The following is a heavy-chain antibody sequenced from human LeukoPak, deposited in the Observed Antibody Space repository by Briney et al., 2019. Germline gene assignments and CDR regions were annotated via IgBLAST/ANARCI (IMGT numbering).Heavy chain of an antibody. CDR1: GFTFSDYY. CDR2: ISSSGSTI. J-gene: IGHJ6*02. D-gene: IGHD2-2*01. Sequence: GGSLGLSCAASGFTFSDYYMSWIRQAPGKGLEWVSYISSSGSTIYYADSVKGRFTISRDNAKNSLYLQMNSLRAEDTAVYYCARAPKEGYCSSTSCYYYYYGMDVWGQGTTVTVSS. V-gene: IGHV3-11*01. CDR3: ARAPKEGYCSSTSCYYYYYGMDV.